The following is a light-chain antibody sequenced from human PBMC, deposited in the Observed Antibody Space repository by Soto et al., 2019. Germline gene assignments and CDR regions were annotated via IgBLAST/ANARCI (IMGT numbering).Light chain of an antibody. CDR1: LGIYNY. Sequence: QSVLTQPPSVSGSPGQSITISCTGGLGIYNYVSWYQQHPGKVPRLLIYEVNNRPSGISDRFSGSKSGDTASLTISGLQAEDAADYYCTAYTLTTTLFGGGTKLTVL. CDR2: EVN. CDR3: TAYTLTTTL. V-gene: IGLV2-14*01. J-gene: IGLJ2*01.